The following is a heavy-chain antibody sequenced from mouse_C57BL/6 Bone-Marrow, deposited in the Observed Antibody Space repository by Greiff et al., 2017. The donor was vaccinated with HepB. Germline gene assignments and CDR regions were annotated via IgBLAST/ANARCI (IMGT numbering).Heavy chain of an antibody. CDR2: ISSGGDYI. CDR3: TRGDYDKQFAY. D-gene: IGHD2-4*01. V-gene: IGHV5-9-1*02. Sequence: DVQLVESGEGLVKPGGSLKLSCAASGFTFSSYAMSWVRQTPEKRLEWVAYISSGGDYIYYADTVKGRFTISRDNARNTLYLQMSSLKSEDTAMYYCTRGDYDKQFAYWGQGTLVTVSA. CDR1: GFTFSSYA. J-gene: IGHJ3*01.